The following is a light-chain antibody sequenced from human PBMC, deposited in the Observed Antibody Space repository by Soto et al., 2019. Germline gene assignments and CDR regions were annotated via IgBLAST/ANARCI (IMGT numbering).Light chain of an antibody. CDR1: SSEVGGYNY. J-gene: IGLJ3*02. CDR2: EVT. CDR3: SSYAASNNFYFV. V-gene: IGLV2-8*01. Sequence: QSVLTQPPSASGSPRQSVTISCTGTSSEVGGYNYVSWYQQYPGRAPKLMIYEVTKRPSGVPDRFSGSKSGNTASLTVSGLQAEEEADYYCSSYAASNNFYFVFGGGTTLTVL.